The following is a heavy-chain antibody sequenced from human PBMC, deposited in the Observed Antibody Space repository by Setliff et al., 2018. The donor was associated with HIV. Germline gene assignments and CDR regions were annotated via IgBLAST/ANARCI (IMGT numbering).Heavy chain of an antibody. CDR2: MNRDGSEK. CDR3: ARDPAFGAFDI. Sequence: GGSLRLSCAASGFTFSSSWMTWVRQAPGRGLEYVAGMNRDGSEKGYADSVKGRFSISRDNAKNSLYLQMSSLRTEDTAVYFCARDPAFGAFDIWGQGTTVTVSS. CDR1: GFTFSSSW. D-gene: IGHD3-10*01. J-gene: IGHJ3*02. V-gene: IGHV3-7*04.